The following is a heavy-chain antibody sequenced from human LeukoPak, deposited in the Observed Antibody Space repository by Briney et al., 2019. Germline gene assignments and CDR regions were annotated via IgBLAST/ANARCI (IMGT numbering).Heavy chain of an antibody. D-gene: IGHD2-21*01. V-gene: IGHV3-23*01. CDR3: AKLNLGEMAYFDS. CDR1: GFNLNSYM. CDR2: ISVGGGDT. Sequence: GGSLRLSCAASGFNLNSYMLNWVRQAPGKGLEWVSSISVGGGDTFTADSVKGRFTITRENSKNTLYLQMMGLRVEDTAIYYCAKLNLGEMAYFDSWGQGILVTVTS. J-gene: IGHJ4*02.